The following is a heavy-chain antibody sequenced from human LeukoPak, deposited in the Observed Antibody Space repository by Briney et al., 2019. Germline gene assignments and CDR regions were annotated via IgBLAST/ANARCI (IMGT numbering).Heavy chain of an antibody. J-gene: IGHJ6*03. CDR2: INPSGGST. CDR3: ARDLSNSTYYYYYMDV. D-gene: IGHD4-11*01. CDR1: GYTFTSYY. Sequence: ASVKVSCKASGYTFTSYYMHWVRQAPGQGLEWMGIINPSGGSTSYAQKFQGRVTMTRGMSTSTVYMELSSLRSEDTAVYYCARDLSNSTYYYYYMDVWGKGTTVTVSS. V-gene: IGHV1-46*01.